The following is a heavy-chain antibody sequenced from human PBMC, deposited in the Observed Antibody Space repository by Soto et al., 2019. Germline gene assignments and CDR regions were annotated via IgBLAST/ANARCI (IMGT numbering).Heavy chain of an antibody. Sequence: EVQLVESGGGLVQPGGSLRRSCAASGFTFSSYWMHWVRQAPGKGLVWVSRINSDGSSTSYAGSVEGRFTISRYNAKNTLYLQITSLRAEDTAVYYCARARPRIAAAPAYAFDIWGQGTMVKVSS. D-gene: IGHD6-13*01. CDR2: INSDGSST. CDR1: GFTFSSYW. J-gene: IGHJ3*02. V-gene: IGHV3-74*01. CDR3: ARARPRIAAAPAYAFDI.